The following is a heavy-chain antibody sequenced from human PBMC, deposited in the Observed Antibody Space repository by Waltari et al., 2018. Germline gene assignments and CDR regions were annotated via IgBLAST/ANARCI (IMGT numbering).Heavy chain of an antibody. J-gene: IGHJ6*02. V-gene: IGHV1-69*01. CDR3: ARPTPEGAARPWYYYGMDV. D-gene: IGHD6-6*01. CDR2: IIPIFGTA. CDR1: GGTFSRYA. Sequence: QVQLVQSGAEVKKPGSSVKVSCKASGGTFSRYAISWVRQAPGPGLEWMGGIIPIFGTANYEQKFQGRVTITADESTSTAYMELSSLRSEDTAVYYCARPTPEGAARPWYYYGMDVWGQGTTVTVSS.